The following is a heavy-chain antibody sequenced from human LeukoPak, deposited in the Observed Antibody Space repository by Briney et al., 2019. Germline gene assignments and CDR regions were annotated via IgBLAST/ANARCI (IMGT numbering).Heavy chain of an antibody. CDR2: IYPGDSDA. Sequence: GESLKISCKASGYSFTSYWIAWVRQMPGKGLEWMGIIYPGDSDARDSPSFQGQVTISADKSISTAYLQWSSLKASDTAMYYCARHGDPDFDYWGQGTLVTVSS. V-gene: IGHV5-51*01. CDR3: ARHGDPDFDY. D-gene: IGHD7-27*01. J-gene: IGHJ4*02. CDR1: GYSFTSYW.